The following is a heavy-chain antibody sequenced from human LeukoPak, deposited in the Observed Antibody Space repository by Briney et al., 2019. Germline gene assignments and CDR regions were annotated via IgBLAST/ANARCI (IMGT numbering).Heavy chain of an antibody. CDR1: GFTVSSNY. D-gene: IGHD1-26*01. J-gene: IGHJ4*02. Sequence: GGSLRLSCAASGFTVSSNYMSWVRQAPGKGLEWVSVIYSGGSTYYADSVKGRLTISRDNSKNTLYLQMNSLRAEDTAVYYCARGDRGSSIIGYWGQGTLVTVSS. V-gene: IGHV3-66*01. CDR3: ARGDRGSSIIGY. CDR2: IYSGGST.